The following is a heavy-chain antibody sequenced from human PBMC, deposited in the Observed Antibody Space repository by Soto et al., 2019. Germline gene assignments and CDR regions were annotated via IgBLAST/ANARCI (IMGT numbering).Heavy chain of an antibody. CDR2: INPASGST. V-gene: IGHV1-46*01. CDR1: GYTFTHYY. Sequence: QVQLVQSGAEVKKPGASVKLSCRTSGYTFTHYYIHWVRQAPGQGLEWLAIINPASGSTNYAQDFTGRVTLTMDTSTTTVYMELRGLRAEDTAIFYCARDLAAGDHWGQGTLVTVSS. CDR3: ARDLAAGDH. D-gene: IGHD6-13*01. J-gene: IGHJ4*02.